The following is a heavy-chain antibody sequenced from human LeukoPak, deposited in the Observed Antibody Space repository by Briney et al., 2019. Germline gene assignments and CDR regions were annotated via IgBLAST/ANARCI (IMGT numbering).Heavy chain of an antibody. J-gene: IGHJ4*02. CDR3: ARDPVWTVAIAY. CDR2: ISSSSSYI. V-gene: IGHV3-21*01. D-gene: IGHD4-11*01. CDR1: GFTFSSYS. Sequence: PGGSLRLSCAASGFTFSSYSMNWVRQAPGKGLEWVSSISSSSSYIYHADSVKGRFTISRDNAKNSLYLQMNSLRAEDTAVYYCARDPVWTVAIAYWGQGTLVTVSS.